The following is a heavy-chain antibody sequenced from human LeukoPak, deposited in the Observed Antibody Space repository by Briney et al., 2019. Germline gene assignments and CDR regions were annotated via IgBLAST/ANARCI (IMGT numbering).Heavy chain of an antibody. CDR3: ARAPGIVVVPAYFDY. D-gene: IGHD2-2*01. CDR1: GGSISSYY. V-gene: IGHV4-4*07. CDR2: IYTSGST. J-gene: IGHJ4*02. Sequence: SETLSLTCTVSGGSISSYYWSWIRQPAGKGLEWIGRIYTSGSTNYNPSLKSRVTISVDTSKNQFSLKLSSVTAADTAVYYCARAPGIVVVPAYFDYWGQGTLVTVSS.